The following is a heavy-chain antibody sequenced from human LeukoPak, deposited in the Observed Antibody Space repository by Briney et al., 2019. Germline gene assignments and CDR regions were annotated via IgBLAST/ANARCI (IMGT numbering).Heavy chain of an antibody. CDR3: AKDHHMFGFGDLNWFDP. CDR1: GFTFDDYA. D-gene: IGHD3-10*01. V-gene: IGHV3-9*01. J-gene: IGHJ5*02. Sequence: GGSLRLSCAASGFTFDDYAMHWVRQAPGKGLEWVSGISWNSGSIGYADSVKGRFTISRDNAKNSLYLQMNSLRAEDTALYYCAKDHHMFGFGDLNWFDPWGQGTLVTVSS. CDR2: ISWNSGSI.